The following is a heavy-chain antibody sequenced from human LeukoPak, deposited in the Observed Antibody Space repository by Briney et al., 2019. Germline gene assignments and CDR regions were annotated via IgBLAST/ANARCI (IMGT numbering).Heavy chain of an antibody. CDR3: ARDFEVVPAATDDY. CDR1: GYTITGYY. J-gene: IGHJ4*02. V-gene: IGHV1-2*02. Sequence: ASVTLSCKASGYTITGYYMHWVRQAPGQGLEWMGWINPNSGGTNYAQKFQGRVTMTRDTSIRTAYMELSRLRSDDTAVYYCARDFEVVPAATDDYWGQGTLVTVSS. D-gene: IGHD2-2*01. CDR2: INPNSGGT.